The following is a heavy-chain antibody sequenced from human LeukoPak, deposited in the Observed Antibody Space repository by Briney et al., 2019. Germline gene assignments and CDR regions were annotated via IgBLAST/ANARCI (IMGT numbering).Heavy chain of an antibody. CDR2: ISSSGSTI. D-gene: IGHD2-21*02. Sequence: GGSLRLSCAASGFTFSDYYMSWIRQAPGKGLEWVSYISSSGSTIYYADSVKGRFTISRDNAKNSLCLQMNSLRAEDTAVYYCARQFPYCGGDCYSGFLDYWGQGTLVTVSS. CDR3: ARQFPYCGGDCYSGFLDY. J-gene: IGHJ4*02. V-gene: IGHV3-11*01. CDR1: GFTFSDYY.